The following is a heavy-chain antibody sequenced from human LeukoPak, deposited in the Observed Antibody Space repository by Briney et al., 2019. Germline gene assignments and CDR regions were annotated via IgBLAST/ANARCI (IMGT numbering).Heavy chain of an antibody. CDR3: ARIREEMATMGYYYDY. Sequence: GGSLRLSCAASGFTFSSYWMSWVRQAPGKGLEWVANIKQDGGDKYYVDSVKGRFTISRDNAKNSLYLQMNSLRAEDTAVYYCARIREEMATMGYYYDYWGQGTLVTVSS. CDR2: IKQDGGDK. CDR1: GFTFSSYW. D-gene: IGHD5-24*01. J-gene: IGHJ4*02. V-gene: IGHV3-7*01.